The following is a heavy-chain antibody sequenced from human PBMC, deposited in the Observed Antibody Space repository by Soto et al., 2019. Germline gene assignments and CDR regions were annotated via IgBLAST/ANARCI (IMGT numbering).Heavy chain of an antibody. Sequence: PGGSLRLSCAASGFTFSSYAMSWVRQAPGKGLEWVSSISGSGGSTYYADSVKGRFTISRDNSKNTLYLQMNSLRAEDTAVYYCAKDCEWHDDFWSGPDWGQGTLVTVSS. CDR2: ISGSGGST. J-gene: IGHJ4*02. CDR1: GFTFSSYA. V-gene: IGHV3-23*01. CDR3: AKDCEWHDDFWSGPD. D-gene: IGHD3-3*01.